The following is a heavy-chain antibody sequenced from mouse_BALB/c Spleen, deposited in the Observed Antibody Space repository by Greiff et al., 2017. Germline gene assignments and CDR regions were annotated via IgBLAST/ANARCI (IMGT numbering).Heavy chain of an antibody. J-gene: IGHJ2*01. Sequence: DVKLQESGPGLVKPSQSLSLTCTVTGYSITSDYAWNWIRQFPGNKLEWMGYISYSGSTSYNPSLKSRISITRDTSKNQFFLQLNSVTTEDTATYYCARRGIYYGYYFDYWGQGTTLTVSS. CDR1: GYSITSDYA. CDR3: ARRGIYYGYYFDY. CDR2: ISYSGST. V-gene: IGHV3-2*02. D-gene: IGHD1-2*01.